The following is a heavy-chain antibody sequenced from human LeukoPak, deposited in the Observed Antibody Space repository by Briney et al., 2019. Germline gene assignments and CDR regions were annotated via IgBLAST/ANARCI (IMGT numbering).Heavy chain of an antibody. V-gene: IGHV3-30*04. Sequence: PGGSLRLSCAAYGFTFSSYAMQWVRQAQGKGLEWVAVISYDGSNKYYADSVKGRFTISRDNSKNTMYLQMNSLRAEDTAVYYCARDHYYGSGSYHFDYWGQGTLVTVSS. CDR2: ISYDGSNK. CDR1: GFTFSSYA. CDR3: ARDHYYGSGSYHFDY. J-gene: IGHJ4*02. D-gene: IGHD3-10*01.